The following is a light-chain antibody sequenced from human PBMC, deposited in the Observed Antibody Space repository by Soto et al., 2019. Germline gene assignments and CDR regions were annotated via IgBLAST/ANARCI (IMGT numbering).Light chain of an antibody. Sequence: DIVMTQSPDSLAVSLGERATINGKSSQSILYSSNNKNYLAWYQQKPGQPPKLLIYWASTRESGVPDRFSGSGSGTDFTLTISSVQAEDVAVYYCQQYDSTPRTFGQGTKLEIK. CDR2: WAS. CDR1: QSILYSSNNKNY. V-gene: IGKV4-1*01. CDR3: QQYDSTPRT. J-gene: IGKJ2*01.